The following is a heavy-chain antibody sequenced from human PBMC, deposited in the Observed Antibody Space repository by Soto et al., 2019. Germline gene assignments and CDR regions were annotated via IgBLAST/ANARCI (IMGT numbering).Heavy chain of an antibody. J-gene: IGHJ3*01. V-gene: IGHV3-23*01. Sequence: EVQLLESGGGLVQPGGSLRISCAASGFTFSSYAMSWVRQAPGKGLEWVSGISASGGRTYYADSVKGRFTISRDNSKNRMYLQMNSLRVEDTAVYKCAKDWDLLRAFDLWGQGTMVTVSS. CDR2: ISASGGRT. D-gene: IGHD1-26*01. CDR3: AKDWDLLRAFDL. CDR1: GFTFSSYA.